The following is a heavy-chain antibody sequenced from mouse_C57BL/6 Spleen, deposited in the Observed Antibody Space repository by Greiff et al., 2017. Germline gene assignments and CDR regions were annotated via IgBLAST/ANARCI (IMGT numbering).Heavy chain of an antibody. CDR3: ARFGTGPWFAY. J-gene: IGHJ3*01. CDR1: GYTFTSYW. D-gene: IGHD4-1*01. Sequence: QVHVKQPGAELVKPGASVKLSCKASGYTFTSYWMHWVKQRPGRGLEWIGRIDPNSGGTKYTEKFTSKATLTVAKPSSTANMQLSSLTSEDSAVYYYARFGTGPWFAYWGQGTLVTVSA. CDR2: IDPNSGGT. V-gene: IGHV1-72*01.